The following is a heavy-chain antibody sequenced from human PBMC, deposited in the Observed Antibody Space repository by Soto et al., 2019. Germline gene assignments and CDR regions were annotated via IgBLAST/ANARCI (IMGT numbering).Heavy chain of an antibody. CDR3: AKSHYDFWSADSKYFLD. CDR2: INHTGSS. Sequence: QVQLQQWGAGLLKPSETLSLTCGVNGGSFTGYYWTWIRQSPGKGLEWIGEINHTGSSNYNPSLKSRVTISVDTSKNQYSLNLSSVTAADTAVYYCAKSHYDFWSADSKYFLDWGQGTLVTVSS. J-gene: IGHJ1*01. D-gene: IGHD3-3*01. V-gene: IGHV4-34*01. CDR1: GGSFTGYY.